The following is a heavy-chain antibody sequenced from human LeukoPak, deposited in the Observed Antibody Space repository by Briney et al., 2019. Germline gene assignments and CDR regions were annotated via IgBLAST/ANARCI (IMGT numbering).Heavy chain of an antibody. D-gene: IGHD4-17*01. CDR3: AREMTTAFDY. V-gene: IGHV3-33*01. CDR1: GFTFNSYG. CDR2: IWYDGSNK. Sequence: PGGALRLSCAASGFTFNSYGMHWVRQAPGKGREWVAVIWYDGSNKYYADSVKGRFTISRDNSKNTLYLQMNSLRVEDTAVYYCAREMTTAFDYWGQGTLVTVSS. J-gene: IGHJ4*02.